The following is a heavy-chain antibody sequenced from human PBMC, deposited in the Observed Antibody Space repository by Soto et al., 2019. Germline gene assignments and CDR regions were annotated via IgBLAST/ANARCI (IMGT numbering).Heavy chain of an antibody. Sequence: VKVSCKASGFTFTSSAVQWVRQARGQRLEWIGWIVVGSGNTNYAQKFQERVTITRDMSTSTAYMELSSLRSEDTAVYYCAAVGQDHYYDSSGYPNDAFDIWGQGTMVTVSS. CDR3: AAVGQDHYYDSSGYPNDAFDI. D-gene: IGHD3-22*01. J-gene: IGHJ3*02. V-gene: IGHV1-58*01. CDR2: IVVGSGNT. CDR1: GFTFTSSA.